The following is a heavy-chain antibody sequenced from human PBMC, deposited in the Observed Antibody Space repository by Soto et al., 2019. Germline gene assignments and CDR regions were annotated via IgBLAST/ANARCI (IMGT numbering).Heavy chain of an antibody. Sequence: SETPSLTCTVSGGSISSGGYYWSWIRQHPGKGLEWIGYIYYSGSTYYNPSLKSRVTISVDTSKNQFSLKLSSMTAADTAVYYCARDLMFCFDSSAYYHAFDIWGQGTMVTVSS. D-gene: IGHD3-22*01. CDR2: IYYSGST. CDR3: ARDLMFCFDSSAYYHAFDI. CDR1: GGSISSGGYY. V-gene: IGHV4-31*03. J-gene: IGHJ3*02.